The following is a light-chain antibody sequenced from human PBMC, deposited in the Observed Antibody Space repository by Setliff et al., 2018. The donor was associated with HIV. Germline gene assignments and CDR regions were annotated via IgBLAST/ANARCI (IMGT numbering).Light chain of an antibody. J-gene: IGLJ1*01. Sequence: QSALTQPASVSGSPGQSITISCTGTSSDVGDNNSVSWYQQHPGKAPKLMIYDVTYRPSGVSNRFSGSKSGNTASLTISGLQAEDEADYYCSSFTTSSTRVFGTGTKV. V-gene: IGLV2-14*03. CDR2: DVT. CDR1: SSDVGDNNS. CDR3: SSFTTSSTRV.